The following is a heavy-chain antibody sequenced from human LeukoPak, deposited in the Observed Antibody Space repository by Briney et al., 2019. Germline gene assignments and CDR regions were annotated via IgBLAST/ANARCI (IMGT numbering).Heavy chain of an antibody. CDR1: GITFSNYA. V-gene: IGHV3-30-3*01. D-gene: IGHD3-22*01. CDR2: ISYDGSNK. CDR3: ARSRGATGYYWVDY. Sequence: PGGSLRLSCAASGITFSNYAMHWVRQAPGKGLEWVAVISYDGSNKYYADSVKGQFTISRDNSKNTFYLEMNSLSAEDTAVYYCARSRGATGYYWVDYWGQGTLVTVSS. J-gene: IGHJ4*02.